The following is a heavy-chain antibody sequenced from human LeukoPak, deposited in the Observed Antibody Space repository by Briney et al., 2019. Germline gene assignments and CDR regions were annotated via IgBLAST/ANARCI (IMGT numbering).Heavy chain of an antibody. CDR1: GYSISSGYY. V-gene: IGHV4-38-2*02. CDR3: ARVQLLGFVYWFDP. J-gene: IGHJ5*02. CDR2: IYHSGST. Sequence: SETLSLTCTVSGYSISSGYYWGWIRQPPGKGLEWIGSIYHSGSTYYNPSLKSRVTISVDTSKNQFSLKLSSVTAADTAVYYCARVQLLGFVYWFDPWGQGTLVTVSS. D-gene: IGHD2-2*01.